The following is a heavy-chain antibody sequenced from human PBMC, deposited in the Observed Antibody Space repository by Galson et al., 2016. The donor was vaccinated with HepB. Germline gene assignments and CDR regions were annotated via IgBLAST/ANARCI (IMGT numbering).Heavy chain of an antibody. J-gene: IGHJ6*02. D-gene: IGHD2-15*01. CDR1: GGSLSSSSPF. V-gene: IGHV4-39*01. CDR3: ATHKCVGTCLVYYGMDV. CDR2: IHSSGTN. Sequence: TCSVSGGSLSSSSPFWGWIRQAPGKGLEWIGSIHSSGTNYDSPSFKSRVTMSVDTSMNQVSLKMSSVTAADTAVYYCATHKCVGTCLVYYGMDVWGQGTTVTVSS.